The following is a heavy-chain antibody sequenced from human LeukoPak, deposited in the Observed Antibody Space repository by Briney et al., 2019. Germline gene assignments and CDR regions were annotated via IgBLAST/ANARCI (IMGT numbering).Heavy chain of an antibody. CDR3: ARDCGGDCYSWYYFDS. CDR2: ISSSSSTI. V-gene: IGHV3-48*01. D-gene: IGHD2-21*02. CDR1: GFTFSTYS. J-gene: IGHJ4*02. Sequence: PGGSLRLSCAASGFTFSTYSMNWVRQAPGKGLEWVSYISSSSSTIYYADSVKGRFTISRDNAKNSLYLQMNSLRAEDTAVYYCARDCGGDCYSWYYFDSWGQGTLVTVSS.